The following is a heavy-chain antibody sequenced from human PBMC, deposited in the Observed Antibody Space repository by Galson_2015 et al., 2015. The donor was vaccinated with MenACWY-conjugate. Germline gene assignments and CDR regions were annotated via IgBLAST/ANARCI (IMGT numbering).Heavy chain of an antibody. CDR1: GFTVSSNY. Sequence: SLRLSCAASGFTVSSNYMSWVRQAPGKGLEWVSVIYSGGSTYYADSVKGRFTISRDNSKNTLYLQMNSLRAEDTAVYYCARDSPTMVYYGMDVWGQGTTVTVSS. CDR2: IYSGGST. V-gene: IGHV3-53*01. CDR3: ARDSPTMVYYGMDV. J-gene: IGHJ6*02. D-gene: IGHD3-10*01.